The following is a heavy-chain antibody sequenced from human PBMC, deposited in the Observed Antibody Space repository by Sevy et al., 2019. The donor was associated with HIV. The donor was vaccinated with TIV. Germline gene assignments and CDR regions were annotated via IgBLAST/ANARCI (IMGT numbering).Heavy chain of an antibody. Sequence: GGSLRLSCAASGFTFSSYAMYWVRQAPGKGLEWVAVISYDGSNKYYAHSVKGRLTISRDNSKNTLYLQMNSLRAEDTVVYYCSGLRAHDFGSGSYIYWGQGTLVTVSS. D-gene: IGHD3-10*01. CDR1: GFTFSSYA. CDR2: ISYDGSNK. CDR3: SGLRAHDFGSGSYIY. J-gene: IGHJ4*02. V-gene: IGHV3-30-3*01.